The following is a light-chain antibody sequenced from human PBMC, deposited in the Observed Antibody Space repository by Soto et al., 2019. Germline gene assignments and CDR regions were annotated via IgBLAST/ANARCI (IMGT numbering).Light chain of an antibody. V-gene: IGKV3-11*01. Sequence: MVLTQSPGTLSLSPGERATLSCRASQTVSSKYLAWYQQRPGQAIRHLIYIASNMDTVIPAMFSGSGSGTYFTLTISILSPEDFAVYYCQQRSNWPITFGQGTRLEIK. CDR3: QQRSNWPIT. CDR1: QTVSSKY. J-gene: IGKJ5*01. CDR2: IAS.